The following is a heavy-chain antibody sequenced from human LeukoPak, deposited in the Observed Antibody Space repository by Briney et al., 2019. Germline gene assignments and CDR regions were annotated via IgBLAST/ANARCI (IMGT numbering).Heavy chain of an antibody. V-gene: IGHV1-69*04. CDR3: ARDSRTYVWGSYRPTY. D-gene: IGHD3-16*02. CDR2: IIPILGIA. Sequence: SVKVSCKASGGTFSSYTISWVRQAPGQGLEWMGRIIPILGIANYAQKFQGRVTMTTDTSTSTAYMELRSLRSDDTAVYYCARDSRTYVWGSYRPTYWGQGTLVTVSS. CDR1: GGTFSSYT. J-gene: IGHJ4*02.